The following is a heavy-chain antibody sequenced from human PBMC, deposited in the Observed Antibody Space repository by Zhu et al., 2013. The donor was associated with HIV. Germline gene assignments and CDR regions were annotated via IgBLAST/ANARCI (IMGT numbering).Heavy chain of an antibody. CDR2: ISSSSSTI. CDR1: GFTFSTYW. J-gene: IGHJ3*02. Sequence: EVQLVESGGGLVQPGGSLRLSCAASGFTFSTYWMSWVRQAPGKGLEWVSYISSSSSTIYYADSVKGRFTISRDNAKNSLYLQMNSLRAEDTAVCYCARDSYDSSGYYSRAFDIWGQGTSGHRLF. V-gene: IGHV3-48*04. D-gene: IGHD3-22*01. CDR3: ARDSYDSSGYYSRAFDI.